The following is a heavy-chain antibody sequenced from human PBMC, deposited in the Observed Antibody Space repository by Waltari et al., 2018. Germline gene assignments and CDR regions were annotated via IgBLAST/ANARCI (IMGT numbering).Heavy chain of an antibody. CDR3: ARHGGDRWLYNSRTPTHIDY. V-gene: IGHV4-39*01. CDR1: GGSISSTSYY. Sequence: HLQESGPGLVKPSETLSLTCAVSGGSISSTSYYWGWIRQPPGKGLEWIGNIYYGVSTYYNPSLRSRVTRSAETSKNQFSLKLSSVTAADTAVYYCARHGGDRWLYNSRTPTHIDYWGQGILVTVSS. D-gene: IGHD3-22*01. CDR2: IYYGVST. J-gene: IGHJ4*02.